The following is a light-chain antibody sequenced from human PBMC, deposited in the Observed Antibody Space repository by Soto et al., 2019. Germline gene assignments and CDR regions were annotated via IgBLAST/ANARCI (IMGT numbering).Light chain of an antibody. V-gene: IGKV1-27*01. CDR3: QKYNSAPPT. J-gene: IGKJ5*01. CDR1: QSVSSW. CDR2: AAS. Sequence: IQLTPSPSSLSSSVGNRVTITCRASQSVSSWLAWYQQKPGKVPKLLIYAASTLQSGVPSRFSGSGSGTDFTLTISSLQPEDVATYYCQKYNSAPPTFGQGTRLEIK.